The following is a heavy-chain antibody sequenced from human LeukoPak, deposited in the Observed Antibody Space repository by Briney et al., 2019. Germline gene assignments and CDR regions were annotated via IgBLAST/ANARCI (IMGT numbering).Heavy chain of an antibody. CDR2: ISGNGDIT. CDR3: AKVTGGDMITYGGVDY. Sequence: GKSLRLSCAASGFTFSNYAMTWVRQAPGKGLEWVSAISGNGDITYYADSVKGRFTISRDNSKNTLYLQMDSLRVEDTAVHYCAKVTGGDMITYGGVDYWAREPWSPSP. CDR1: GFTFSNYA. D-gene: IGHD3-16*01. J-gene: IGHJ4*02. V-gene: IGHV3-23*01.